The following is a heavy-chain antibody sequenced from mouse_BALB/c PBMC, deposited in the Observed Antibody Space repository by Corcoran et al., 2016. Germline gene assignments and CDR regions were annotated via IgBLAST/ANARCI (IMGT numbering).Heavy chain of an antibody. CDR2: IDPANGNT. J-gene: IGHJ3*01. V-gene: IGHV14-3*02. Sequence: EVQLQQSGAELVKPGASVKLSCTASGFNIKDTYMHWVKQRPEQGLEWIGRIDPANGNTKYDPKFQGKATITADTSSNTAYLQLSSLTSEDTAVYYCATSTATAWFAYWGQGTLVTVS. D-gene: IGHD1-2*01. CDR3: ATSTATAWFAY. CDR1: GFNIKDTY.